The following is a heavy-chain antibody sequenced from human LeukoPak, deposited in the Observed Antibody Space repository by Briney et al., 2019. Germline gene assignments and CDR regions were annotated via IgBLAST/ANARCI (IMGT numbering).Heavy chain of an antibody. J-gene: IGHJ4*02. V-gene: IGHV1-58*02. D-gene: IGHD6-13*01. CDR2: IVVGSGNT. Sequence: GASVKVSCKASGFTFTSSAMQWVRQARGQRLEGIGWIVVGSGNTNYAQKFQERVTITRDMSTSTAYMELSSLRSEDTAVYYCAAARGGSGWYDYWGQGTLVTVSS. CDR3: AAARGGSGWYDY. CDR1: GFTFTSSA.